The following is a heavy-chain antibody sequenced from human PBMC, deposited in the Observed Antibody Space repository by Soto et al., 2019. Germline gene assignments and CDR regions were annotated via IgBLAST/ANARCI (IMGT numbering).Heavy chain of an antibody. CDR3: ARGYYYDGGGYYFEYFQH. D-gene: IGHD3-22*01. CDR1: GGSISSGVYS. CDR2: IYHTGIT. V-gene: IGHV4-30-2*01. J-gene: IGHJ1*01. Sequence: KTSETLSLTCAVSGGSISSGVYSGIWIRQPPGKVLEWIGYIYHTGITYYDPSLKSRVTISVDRPKNQFSLRLSSVTAADTAVYHCARGYYYDGGGYYFEYFQHWGQGTPVTVSS.